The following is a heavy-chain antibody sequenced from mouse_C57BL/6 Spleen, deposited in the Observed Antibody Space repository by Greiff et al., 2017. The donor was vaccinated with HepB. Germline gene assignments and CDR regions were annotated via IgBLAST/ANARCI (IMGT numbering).Heavy chain of an antibody. J-gene: IGHJ4*01. CDR2: IYPGSGST. CDR3: ARYYYDYLGGLDY. D-gene: IGHD2-4*01. CDR1: GYTFTSYW. V-gene: IGHV1-55*01. Sequence: QVQLQQPGAELVKPGASVKMSCKASGYTFTSYWITWVKQRPGQGLEWIGDIYPGSGSTNYNEKFKSKATLTVDTSSSPAYMQLSSLTSEDSAVYYCARYYYDYLGGLDYWGQGTSVTVSS.